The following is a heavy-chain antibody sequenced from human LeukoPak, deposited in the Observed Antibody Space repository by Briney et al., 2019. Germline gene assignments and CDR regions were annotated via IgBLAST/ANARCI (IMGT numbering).Heavy chain of an antibody. V-gene: IGHV3-23*01. D-gene: IGHD2-2*01. CDR2: ISGSGGST. CDR3: AKLSSNSCYAPEDY. CDR1: GLTFSSYA. Sequence: GGSLRLSCAASGLTFSSYAMSWVRQAPGKGLEWVSAISGSGGSTYYADSVKGRFTISRDNSKNTLYLQMNSLRDEDTAIYYCAKLSSNSCYAPEDYWGQGTLVSVSS. J-gene: IGHJ4*02.